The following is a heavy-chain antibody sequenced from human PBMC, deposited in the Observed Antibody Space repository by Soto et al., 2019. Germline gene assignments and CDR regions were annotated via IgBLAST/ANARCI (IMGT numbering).Heavy chain of an antibody. CDR1: GYTFSDYA. J-gene: IGHJ4*02. D-gene: IGHD6-19*01. Sequence: QVQLVQSGAEVKKPGASVKVSCKASGYTFSDYAMNWVRQALGQRLEWMGWINASNGNTKYSQNFQGRVTITRDTSASTASMELSSLRSEDPAVYYCARGYTSGWHSDYWGQGTLVTVSS. CDR3: ARGYTSGWHSDY. CDR2: INASNGNT. V-gene: IGHV1-3*01.